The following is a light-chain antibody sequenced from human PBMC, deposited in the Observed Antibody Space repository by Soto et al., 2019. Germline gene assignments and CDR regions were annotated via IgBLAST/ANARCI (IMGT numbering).Light chain of an antibody. CDR2: GAS. CDR1: QSVSSNY. CDR3: QQYSNSPRT. V-gene: IGKV3-20*01. J-gene: IGKJ1*01. Sequence: EIVLTQSPGTLSLSPGERATLSCRASQSVSSNYLAWYQQKPGQAPRLLIYGASSRATGIPDRFSGSGSGTDFTLTISRLGPEDFAVYYCQQYSNSPRTFGQGTKLEIK.